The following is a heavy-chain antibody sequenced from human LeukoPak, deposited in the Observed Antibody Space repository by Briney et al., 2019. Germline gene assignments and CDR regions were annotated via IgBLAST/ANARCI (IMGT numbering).Heavy chain of an antibody. CDR2: INGGGGST. Sequence: PGGSLSLSCAASGFTFSTYFMSWVRQAPGKGPEWVSGINGGGGSTFYAESVKGRFTISRDNSKNTLYLQMNSLRAEDTAVYYCVKDGRRSPPCWGQGTLVTVSS. D-gene: IGHD2-15*01. J-gene: IGHJ4*02. CDR3: VKDGRRSPPC. V-gene: IGHV3-23*01. CDR1: GFTFSTYF.